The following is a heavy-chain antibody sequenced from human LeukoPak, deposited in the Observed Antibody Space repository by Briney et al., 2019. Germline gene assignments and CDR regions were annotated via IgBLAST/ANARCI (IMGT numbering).Heavy chain of an antibody. CDR2: INPNSGGT. D-gene: IGHD1-26*01. V-gene: IGHV1-2*02. J-gene: IGHJ4*02. Sequence: ASVKVSCKASGYTFTNYGISWVRQAPGQGLEWMGWINPNSGGTNYAQKFQGRVTMTLDTSNSAAYMELTSLTPDDTAIYYCASGRGSGSLRWGQGTLVTVSS. CDR3: ASGRGSGSLR. CDR1: GYTFTNYG.